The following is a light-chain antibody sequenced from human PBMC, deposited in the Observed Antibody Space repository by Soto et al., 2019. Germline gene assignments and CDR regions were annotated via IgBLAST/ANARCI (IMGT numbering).Light chain of an antibody. CDR3: QQRSNWPVT. CDR1: QIVSSY. CDR2: DAS. J-gene: IGKJ1*01. Sequence: EIVLTQSPATLSLSPGKGATLSCRAGQIVSSYLAWYQQKPGQAPRLLIYDASNRATGIPARFSGSGSGTDFTLIISSLEPEDFAVYHCQQRSNWPVTFGLGTKV. V-gene: IGKV3-11*01.